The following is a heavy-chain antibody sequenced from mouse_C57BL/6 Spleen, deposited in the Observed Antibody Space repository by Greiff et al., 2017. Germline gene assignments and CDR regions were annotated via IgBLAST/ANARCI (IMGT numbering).Heavy chain of an antibody. V-gene: IGHV14-3*01. Sequence: VQLQQSVAELVRPGASVKLSCTASGFNIKNTYMHWVKQRPEQGLEWIGRIDPANGNTKYAPKFQGKATITADTSSNTAYLQLSSLTSEDTAIYYCARSPVYYYGSSPYYFDYWGQGTTLTVSS. CDR3: ARSPVYYYGSSPYYFDY. CDR2: IDPANGNT. D-gene: IGHD1-1*01. CDR1: GFNIKNTY. J-gene: IGHJ2*01.